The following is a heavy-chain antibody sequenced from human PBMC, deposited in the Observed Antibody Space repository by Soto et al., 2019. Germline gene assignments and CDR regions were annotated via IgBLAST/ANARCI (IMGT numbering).Heavy chain of an antibody. CDR2: IYYSANT. CDR3: AATSGTTSAFDV. D-gene: IGHD1-1*01. CDR1: TNSLSDSASY. V-gene: IGHV4-39*01. J-gene: IGHJ3*01. Sequence: QLQLQESGPGLVKASETLSLTCSVSTNSLSDSASYWGWIRQPPGKGLEWIGTIYYSANTYHNPSLKSRVTLSLDTPKKQFSLRLRSVTVADTGVYYCAATSGTTSAFDVWGPGTTVAVSS.